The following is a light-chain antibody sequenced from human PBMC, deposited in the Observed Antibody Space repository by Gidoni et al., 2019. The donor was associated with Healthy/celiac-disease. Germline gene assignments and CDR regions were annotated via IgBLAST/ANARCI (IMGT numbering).Light chain of an antibody. CDR2: GAT. Sequence: EIVLTRSPGTLSLSPGERATLSCRASQSVSSSYLAWYQQKPGQAPRLLIYGATRRATGIPDRFSDSGSATDFTLTISSLEPEDFAVYYCQQYGSSPRYTFGQGTKLEIK. CDR3: QQYGSSPRYT. V-gene: IGKV3-20*01. CDR1: QSVSSSY. J-gene: IGKJ2*01.